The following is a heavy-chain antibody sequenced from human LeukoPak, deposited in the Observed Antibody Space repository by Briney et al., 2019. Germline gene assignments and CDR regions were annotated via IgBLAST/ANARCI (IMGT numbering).Heavy chain of an antibody. D-gene: IGHD5-18*01. J-gene: IGHJ5*02. CDR3: VKEGEGHSYAPKTGAPT. CDR2: VSDDGNSR. V-gene: IGHV3-23*01. Sequence: GGSLRLSCAASGFSFSSCAMSWVRQAPGKGPQWVSGVSDDGNSRYYADSLKGRFTISRDNSANTVYLQMNNLADEDTAGYYCVKEGEGHSYAPKTGAPTWGQETLVTVSS. CDR1: GFSFSSCA.